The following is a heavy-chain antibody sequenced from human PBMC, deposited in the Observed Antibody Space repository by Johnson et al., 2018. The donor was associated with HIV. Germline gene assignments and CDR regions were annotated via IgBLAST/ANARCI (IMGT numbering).Heavy chain of an antibody. CDR2: ISGGGGST. CDR1: GFTFSTYA. Sequence: VQLVESGGGLVQPGGSLRLSCAASGFTFSTYAMSWVRQAPGKGLEWVSAISGGGGSTFYADSVKGRFTISRDNSKNTLHLQMNSLRAEDTAVYYCVREEGNDILTRGDAFDIWGQGTLVTVSS. V-gene: IGHV3-23*04. CDR3: VREEGNDILTRGDAFDI. J-gene: IGHJ3*02. D-gene: IGHD3-9*01.